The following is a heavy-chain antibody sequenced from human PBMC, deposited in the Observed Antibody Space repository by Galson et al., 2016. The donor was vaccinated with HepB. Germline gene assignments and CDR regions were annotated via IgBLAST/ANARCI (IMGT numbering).Heavy chain of an antibody. J-gene: IGHJ4*02. D-gene: IGHD1-1*01. Sequence: ETLSLTCNVSGGSIRSSDYFLGWIRQSPEKGLDWIGSVYFSGVTHYNPSLSRRVTISVDTSKNQFSLKLTSLTAADTAVYFCARQRQLVLLQFPHPLDNWGPGTLVTVSS. V-gene: IGHV4-39*01. CDR1: GGSIRSSDYF. CDR3: ARQRQLVLLQFPHPLDN. CDR2: VYFSGVT.